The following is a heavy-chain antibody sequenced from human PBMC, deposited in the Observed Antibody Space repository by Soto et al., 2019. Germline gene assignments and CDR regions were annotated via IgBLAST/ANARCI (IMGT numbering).Heavy chain of an antibody. V-gene: IGHV3-64D*06. CDR2: VRGNGDPP. J-gene: IGHJ4*02. Sequence: LRLSCSASGFTFSSYAMHWVRQAPGKGLEYVSGVRGNGDPPFYADSVKGRFTISRDNSKNTLYLQMSSLSADDTAVYYCVKSRGGNNFDFFDWGQGALVTVSS. CDR3: VKSRGGNNFDFFD. CDR1: GFTFSSYA. D-gene: IGHD5-12*01.